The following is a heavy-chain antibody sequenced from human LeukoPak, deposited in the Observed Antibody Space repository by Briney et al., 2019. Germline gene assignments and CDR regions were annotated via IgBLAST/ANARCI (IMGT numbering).Heavy chain of an antibody. CDR2: MNPNSGNT. D-gene: IGHD3-22*01. Sequence: EASVTVSCKASGYTFTSYDINWVRQATGQGLEWMGWMNPNSGNTGYAQKFQGRVTITRNTSISTAYMELSSLRSEDTAVYYCARGLMIVVVNYYYYYMDVWGKGTTVTVSS. V-gene: IGHV1-8*03. CDR3: ARGLMIVVVNYYYYYMDV. J-gene: IGHJ6*03. CDR1: GYTFTSYD.